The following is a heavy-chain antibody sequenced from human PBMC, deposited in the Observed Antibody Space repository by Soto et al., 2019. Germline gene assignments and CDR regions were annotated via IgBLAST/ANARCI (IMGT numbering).Heavy chain of an antibody. V-gene: IGHV3-23*01. D-gene: IGHD2-21*01. Sequence: GSLRLSCTASEFTFSNYAMSWVRQAPGKGLEWVSAISASGAATYYVDSVKGRFTISRDNSKNTLYVQMNSLRAEDTGVYYCARWGGLLTKAGGWCNWFDPWGQGTLVTVSS. CDR3: ARWGGLLTKAGGWCNWFDP. CDR2: ISASGAAT. J-gene: IGHJ5*02. CDR1: EFTFSNYA.